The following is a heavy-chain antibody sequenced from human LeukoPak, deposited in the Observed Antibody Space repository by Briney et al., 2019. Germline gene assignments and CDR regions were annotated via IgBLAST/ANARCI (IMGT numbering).Heavy chain of an antibody. CDR2: INPDGSEK. J-gene: IGHJ6*04. V-gene: IGHV3-7*01. Sequence: GGALRLSCAASVFTFSNYWMSWVRQAPGPGLKGLANINPDGSEKYSVDSVTGRFTIARDNTENTVFLQMNSLRAEDSAVYYCARDLAAWDVWGKGTTVTVSS. CDR3: ARDLAAWDV. CDR1: VFTFSNYW.